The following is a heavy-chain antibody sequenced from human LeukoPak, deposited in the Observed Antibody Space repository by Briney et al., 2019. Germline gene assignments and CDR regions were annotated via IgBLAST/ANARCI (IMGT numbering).Heavy chain of an antibody. D-gene: IGHD6-13*01. Sequence: PSETLSLTCTVSGGSISTNGLYWGWIRQPPGKGLEWIGSIYYSGSTSYYPSLKSRLTMSVDTSQNQFSLKLTSVTAADTAVYYCASQYSTTWYSWGQGVLVTVSS. J-gene: IGHJ5*02. CDR1: GGSISTNGLY. V-gene: IGHV4-39*01. CDR2: IYYSGST. CDR3: ASQYSTTWYS.